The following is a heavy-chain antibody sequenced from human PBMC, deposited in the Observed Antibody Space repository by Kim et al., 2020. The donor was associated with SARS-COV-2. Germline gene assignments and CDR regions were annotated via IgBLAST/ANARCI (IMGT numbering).Heavy chain of an antibody. CDR3: ARDGYSGYEPPRNYYYYYGMDV. CDR1: GGTFSSYA. CDR2: IIPIFGTA. V-gene: IGHV1-69*13. D-gene: IGHD5-12*01. J-gene: IGHJ6*02. Sequence: SVKVSCKASGGTFSSYAISWVRQAPGQGLEWMGGIIPIFGTANYAQKFQGRVTITADESTSTAYMELSSLRSEDTAVYYCARDGYSGYEPPRNYYYYYGMDVWGQGTTVTVSS.